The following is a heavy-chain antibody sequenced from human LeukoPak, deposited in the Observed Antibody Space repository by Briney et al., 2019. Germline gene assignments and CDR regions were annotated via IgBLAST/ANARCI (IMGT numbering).Heavy chain of an antibody. J-gene: IGHJ4*02. CDR3: ASESRRAGSRYYFDY. V-gene: IGHV4-59*08. D-gene: IGHD6-13*01. Sequence: PSETLSLTCTVSGGSISSYYWSWIRQPPGKGLEWIGYIYYSGSTNYNPSLKSRVTISVDTSKNQFSLKLSSVTAADTAVYYCASESRRAGSRYYFDYWGQGTLVTVSS. CDR2: IYYSGST. CDR1: GGSISSYY.